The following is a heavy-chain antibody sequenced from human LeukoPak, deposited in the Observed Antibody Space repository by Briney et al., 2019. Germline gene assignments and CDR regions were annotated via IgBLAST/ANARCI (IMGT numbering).Heavy chain of an antibody. V-gene: IGHV4-39*07. D-gene: IGHD1-26*01. CDR3: ARSVGAKSHFDY. J-gene: IGHJ4*02. CDR1: GGSISSSSYY. CDR2: INHSGST. Sequence: SETLSLTCTVSGGSISSSSYYWGWIRQPPGKGLEWIGEINHSGSTNYNPSLKSRVTISVDTSQNQFSLKLSSVTAADTAVYYCARSVGAKSHFDYWGQGTLVTVSS.